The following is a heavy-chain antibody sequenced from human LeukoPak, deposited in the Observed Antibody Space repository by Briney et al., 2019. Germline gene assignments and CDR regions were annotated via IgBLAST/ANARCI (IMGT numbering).Heavy chain of an antibody. Sequence: GGTLRLSCAASGFTFSSYGMSWVRQAPGKGLEWVSAISGSGGSTYYADSVKGRFTISRDNSKNTLYLQMNSLRAEDTAVYYCAKLVHDSSGYYDYFDYWGQGTLVTVSS. CDR1: GFTFSSYG. D-gene: IGHD3-22*01. J-gene: IGHJ4*02. V-gene: IGHV3-23*01. CDR3: AKLVHDSSGYYDYFDY. CDR2: ISGSGGST.